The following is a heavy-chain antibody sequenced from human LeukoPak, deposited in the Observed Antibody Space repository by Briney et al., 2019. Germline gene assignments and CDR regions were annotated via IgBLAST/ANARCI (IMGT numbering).Heavy chain of an antibody. CDR1: GFTLSSYS. CDR2: ISSSSSYI. Sequence: GGSLRLSCAASGFTLSSYSGYWMSWVRQASGKGLEWVSSISSSSSYIYYADSVKGRFTISRDNAKNSLYLQMNSLRAEDTAVYYCARDSVYCGGDCLYYYYYMDVWGKGTTVTVSS. V-gene: IGHV3-21*01. J-gene: IGHJ6*03. D-gene: IGHD2-21*02. CDR3: ARDSVYCGGDCLYYYYYMDV.